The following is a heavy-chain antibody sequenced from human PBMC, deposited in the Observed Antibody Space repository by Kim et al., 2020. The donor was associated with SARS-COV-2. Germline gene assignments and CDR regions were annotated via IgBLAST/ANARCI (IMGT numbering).Heavy chain of an antibody. CDR2: GSWE. CDR3: ARGRPLAY. V-gene: IGHV3-7*03. Sequence: GSWEHYVDSVKGRFTISRDNAKNSLFLQMNSLRAEDTAIYYCARGRPLAYWGQGILVTVSS. D-gene: IGHD6-25*01. J-gene: IGHJ4*02.